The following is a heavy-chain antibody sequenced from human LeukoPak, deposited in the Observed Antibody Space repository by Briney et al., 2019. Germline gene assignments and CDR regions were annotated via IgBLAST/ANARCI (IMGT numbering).Heavy chain of an antibody. CDR1: GFTFSAYT. CDR3: ARDSSMLRGPLVIYYFDF. J-gene: IGHJ4*02. Sequence: GGSLRLSCAASGFTFSAYTMNWVRQAPGKGLEWVATISGGGDATYYADSVKGRFTISRDNSKNTLYLQMNSLRVEDTAVYYCARDSSMLRGPLVIYYFDFWGQGTLVTVSS. V-gene: IGHV3-23*01. D-gene: IGHD3-10*01. CDR2: ISGGGDAT.